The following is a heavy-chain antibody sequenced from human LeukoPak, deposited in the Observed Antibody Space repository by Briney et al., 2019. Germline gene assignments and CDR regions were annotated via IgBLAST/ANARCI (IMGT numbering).Heavy chain of an antibody. CDR2: LWFDGSNK. CDR3: ARDQHYYYYDMDV. V-gene: IGHV3-33*01. Sequence: GGSLRLSCAASGFPFSSYGMHWVRQAPGKGLEWVALLWFDGSNKYYADSVKGRFTISRDNSKNTLYLQMNSLRAEDTAVYYCARDQHYYYYDMDVWGQGTTVTVSS. J-gene: IGHJ6*02. CDR1: GFPFSSYG.